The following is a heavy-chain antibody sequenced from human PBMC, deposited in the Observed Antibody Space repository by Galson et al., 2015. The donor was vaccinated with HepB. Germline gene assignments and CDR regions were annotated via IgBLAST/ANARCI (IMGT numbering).Heavy chain of an antibody. J-gene: IGHJ4*02. V-gene: IGHV3-23*01. CDR1: GFTFGSYA. Sequence: SLRLSCAASGFTFGSYAMSWVRQAPGKGLEWVSTLTGSGGTTYYSDSVKGRFTISRDNSKNMLYLQMHSLRAEDTAVYYCARHRSSGYYPTAPSLDYWGQGTLVTVSS. CDR2: LTGSGGTT. D-gene: IGHD3-22*01. CDR3: ARHRSSGYYPTAPSLDY.